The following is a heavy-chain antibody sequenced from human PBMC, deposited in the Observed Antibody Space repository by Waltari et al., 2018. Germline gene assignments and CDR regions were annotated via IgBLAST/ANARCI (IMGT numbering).Heavy chain of an antibody. Sequence: QLQLQESGPGLVKPSETLSLTCTVTGGSIRTSFNWGWIRQPQGKGLEWIGIVYYSGITHDSPSLKRRVTISVDTSKNQFSLNLTSVTAADTAVYYCARDTEGGRPGASYDYWGQGTLVTVSS. CDR3: ARDTEGGRPGASYDY. D-gene: IGHD2-2*01. V-gene: IGHV4-39*07. J-gene: IGHJ4*02. CDR2: VYYSGIT. CDR1: GGSIRTSFN.